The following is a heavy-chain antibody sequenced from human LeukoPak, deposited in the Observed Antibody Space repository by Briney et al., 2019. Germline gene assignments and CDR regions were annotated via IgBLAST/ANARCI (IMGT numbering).Heavy chain of an antibody. V-gene: IGHV4-39*01. CDR1: GGSISSSSYY. D-gene: IGHD6-19*01. Sequence: MASETLSLTCTVSGGSISSSSYYWGWIRQPPGKGLEWIGSIYYSGSTYYNPPLKSRVTISVDTSKNQFSLKLSSVTAADTAVYYCGENSSGWHQPASWGQGTLVTVSS. J-gene: IGHJ5*02. CDR2: IYYSGST. CDR3: GENSSGWHQPAS.